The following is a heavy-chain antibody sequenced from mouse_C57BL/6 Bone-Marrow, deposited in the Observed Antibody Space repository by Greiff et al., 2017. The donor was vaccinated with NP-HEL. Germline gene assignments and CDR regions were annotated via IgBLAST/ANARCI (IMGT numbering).Heavy chain of an antibody. V-gene: IGHV5-16*01. CDR1: GFTFSDYY. D-gene: IGHD2-4*01. J-gene: IGHJ4*01. CDR2: INYDGSST. Sequence: EVMLVESEGGLVQPGSSMKLSCTASGFTFSDYYMAWVRQVPEKGLEWVANINYDGSSTYYLDSLKSRFIISRDNAKNILYLQMSSLKSEDTATYYCAREGGLRRRTYAMDYWGQGTSATVSS. CDR3: AREGGLRRRTYAMDY.